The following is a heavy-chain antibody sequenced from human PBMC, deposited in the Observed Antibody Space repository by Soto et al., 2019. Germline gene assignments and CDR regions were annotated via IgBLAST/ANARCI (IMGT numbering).Heavy chain of an antibody. Sequence: EVQLVESGGGLVQPGGSLRLSCAASGFTFTDHYMDWVRQAPGKGLEWIGRIRIKPRGYTTEDAASVKGTFTMSRDDSHKTVYLQVNSLKTEDTAMYFCVIGTDQNIHFYLDGWGNGIMVNASS. D-gene: IGHD1-1*01. J-gene: IGHJ6*03. CDR2: IRIKPRGYTT. V-gene: IGHV3-72*01. CDR1: GFTFTDHY. CDR3: VIGTDQNIHFYLDG.